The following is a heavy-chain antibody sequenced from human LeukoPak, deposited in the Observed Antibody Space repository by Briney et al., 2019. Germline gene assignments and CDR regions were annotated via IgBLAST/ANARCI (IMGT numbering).Heavy chain of an antibody. CDR1: GFPFSDYY. CDR3: ARVERCSSTSCYTADY. D-gene: IGHD2-2*02. CDR2: ISSSSSYR. J-gene: IGHJ4*02. V-gene: IGHV3-11*06. Sequence: GGSLRLSCAASGFPFSDYYMSWVRQAPGKGLEWVSSISSSSSYRYYADSVKGRFTISRDNAKNSLYLQMNSLRAEDTAVYYCARVERCSSTSCYTADYWGQGTLVTVSS.